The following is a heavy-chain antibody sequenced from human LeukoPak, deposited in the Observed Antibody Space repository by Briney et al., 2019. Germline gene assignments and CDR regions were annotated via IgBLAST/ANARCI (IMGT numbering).Heavy chain of an antibody. CDR2: INHSVST. D-gene: IGHD6-13*01. CDR3: ARGGKYSSSWYFDY. V-gene: IGHV4-34*01. CDR1: GGSFSVYY. J-gene: IGHJ4*02. Sequence: PSETLSLTCAVYGGSFSVYYGSWIRQPPGEGLEWIGEINHSVSTNYNPSLKRRVTISVATSKTQFSLTLSSVTAAEPAVYYCARGGKYSSSWYFDYWGQGTLVTVSS.